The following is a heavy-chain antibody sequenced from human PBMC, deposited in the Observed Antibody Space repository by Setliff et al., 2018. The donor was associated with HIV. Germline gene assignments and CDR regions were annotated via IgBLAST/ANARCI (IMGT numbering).Heavy chain of an antibody. CDR3: ARTAIDYYESSGYYHDTFDT. J-gene: IGHJ3*02. D-gene: IGHD3-22*01. CDR2: IYHSGST. V-gene: IGHV4-39*01. Sequence: SETLSLTCTAPGGSISSNSYSWGWIRQPPGKGLEWIGSIYHSGSTYNNPSLKSRVTISVDTSKNQFSLKLTSVTAADTAVYYCARTAIDYYESSGYYHDTFDTWGRGSMVTVSS. CDR1: GGSISSNSYS.